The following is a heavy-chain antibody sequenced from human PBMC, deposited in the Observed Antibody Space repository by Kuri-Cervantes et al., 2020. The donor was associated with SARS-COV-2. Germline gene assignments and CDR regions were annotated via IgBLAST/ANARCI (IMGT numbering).Heavy chain of an antibody. Sequence: GESLKISCAASGFTVSSNYMSWVRQAPGKGLEWVSVIYSGGSTYYADSMKGRFTISRDNSKNTLYLQMNSLRAEDTAVYYCARERGLRGWFDPWGQGTLVTVSS. J-gene: IGHJ5*02. CDR1: GFTVSSNY. CDR2: IYSGGST. V-gene: IGHV3-53*01. CDR3: ARERGLRGWFDP.